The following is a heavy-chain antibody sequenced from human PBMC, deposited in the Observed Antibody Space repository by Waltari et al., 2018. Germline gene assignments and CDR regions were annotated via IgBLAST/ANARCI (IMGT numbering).Heavy chain of an antibody. V-gene: IGHV1-69*05. CDR1: GGSFSTHA. D-gene: IGHD6-13*01. CDR3: ARGGLYGQQLLESAFEI. J-gene: IGHJ3*02. Sequence: QVQLVQSGAELKKPGSSVKVSCKVSGGSFSTHAITWVRQAPGQGLEWMGGIIPMFGTENYAQKIQDMVTINTDESMTTAYMHLSSLTSDDTAVYYCARGGLYGQQLLESAFEIWGQGTKVTVSS. CDR2: IIPMFGTE.